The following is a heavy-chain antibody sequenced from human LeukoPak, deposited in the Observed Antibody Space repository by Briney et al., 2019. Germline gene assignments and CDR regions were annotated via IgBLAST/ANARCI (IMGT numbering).Heavy chain of an antibody. D-gene: IGHD5-18*01. CDR3: VRVGYSYGYGDWNHFDY. CDR2: ISSSGDST. CDR1: GFILTNYG. Sequence: GGSLRLSCAASGFILTNYGMTWVRQAPGKGLQWVSTISSSGDSTYYANSVKGRFTISRDNSKNTVYLQMNSLRAEDTAVYFCVRVGYSYGYGDWNHFDYWGQGTLVTVSS. J-gene: IGHJ4*02. V-gene: IGHV3-23*01.